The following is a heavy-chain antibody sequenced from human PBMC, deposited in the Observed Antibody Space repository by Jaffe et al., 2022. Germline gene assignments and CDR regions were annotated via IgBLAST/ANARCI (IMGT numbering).Heavy chain of an antibody. D-gene: IGHD3-16*01. J-gene: IGHJ4*02. Sequence: QVQLQESGPGLVKPSETLSLTCTVSGGSISSYYWSWIRQPPGKGLEWIGYIYYSGSTNYNPSLKSRVTISVDTSKNQFSLKLSSVTAADTAVYYCARVSSFYYDYIWGGFDYWGQGTLVTVSS. CDR2: IYYSGST. CDR3: ARVSSFYYDYIWGGFDY. V-gene: IGHV4-59*01. CDR1: GGSISSYY.